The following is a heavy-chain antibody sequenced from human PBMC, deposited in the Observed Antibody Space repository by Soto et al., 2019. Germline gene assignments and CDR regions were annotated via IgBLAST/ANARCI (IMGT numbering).Heavy chain of an antibody. CDR1: GYTFTSYG. D-gene: IGHD3-22*01. Sequence: GASVKVSFKASGYTFTSYGISWLRQAPGQGLEWMGWISAYNGNTNYAQKLQGRVTMTTDTSTSTAYMELRSLRSDDTAVYYCARVGGPDDYDSSGYPTTEGAFDIWGQGTMVTVSS. J-gene: IGHJ3*02. CDR3: ARVGGPDDYDSSGYPTTEGAFDI. V-gene: IGHV1-18*04. CDR2: ISAYNGNT.